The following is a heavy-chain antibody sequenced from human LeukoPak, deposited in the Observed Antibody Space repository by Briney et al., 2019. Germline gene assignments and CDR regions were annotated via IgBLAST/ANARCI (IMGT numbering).Heavy chain of an antibody. J-gene: IGHJ4*02. V-gene: IGHV1-24*01. Sequence: ASVKVSCKVSGYTLTELSMHWVRQAPGKGLEWMGGFDPEDGETIYAQKFQGRVTITADKSTSTAYMELSSLRSEDTAVYYCASRYGSGSYYNVDPFDYWGQGTLVTVSS. CDR1: GYTLTELS. CDR3: ASRYGSGSYYNVDPFDY. CDR2: FDPEDGET. D-gene: IGHD3-10*01.